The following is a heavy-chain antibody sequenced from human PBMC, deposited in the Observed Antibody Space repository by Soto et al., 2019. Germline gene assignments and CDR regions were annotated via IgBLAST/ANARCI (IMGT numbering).Heavy chain of an antibody. CDR3: ATKGNGIYYFDY. D-gene: IGHD1-1*01. Sequence: PETLSVTCVVFCESISSDKWWDWSRQAPGKGLEWMGYIHHSGSTYYNPSLKSRLTMSVDTSKNQFSLELSSVTAVDTAMYYCATKGNGIYYFDYWGQGTLVTVS. J-gene: IGHJ4*02. CDR1: CESISSDKW. CDR2: IHHSGST. V-gene: IGHV4-28*01.